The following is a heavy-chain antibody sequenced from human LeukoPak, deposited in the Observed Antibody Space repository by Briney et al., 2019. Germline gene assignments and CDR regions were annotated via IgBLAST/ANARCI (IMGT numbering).Heavy chain of an antibody. CDR3: AKDASSVWYFSYFDF. J-gene: IGHJ4*02. CDR1: GFIFSSYG. CDR2: IQSDGTNK. V-gene: IGHV3-30*02. D-gene: IGHD6-19*01. Sequence: GGSLRLSYAASGFIFSSYGMHWVRQAPGKGLEWVAFIQSDGTNKYYTDSVKGRFTVSRDNSKNTLYLQMDSLRPEDTAVYYCAKDASSVWYFSYFDFWGQGTLVTVSS.